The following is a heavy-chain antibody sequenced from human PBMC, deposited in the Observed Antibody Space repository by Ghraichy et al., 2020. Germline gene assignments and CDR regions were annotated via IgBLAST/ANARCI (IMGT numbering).Heavy chain of an antibody. V-gene: IGHV5-51*01. J-gene: IGHJ6*02. CDR2: IYPGDSDT. D-gene: IGHD3-3*01. CDR1: GCSFTSYW. CDR3: ARSLAPIFYYYYGMDV. Sequence: GESLNISCKGSGCSFTSYWIGWVRQMPGKGLEWMGIIYPGDSDTRYSPSFQGQVTISADKSISTAYLQWSSLKASDTAMYYCARSLAPIFYYYYGMDVWGQGTTVTVSS.